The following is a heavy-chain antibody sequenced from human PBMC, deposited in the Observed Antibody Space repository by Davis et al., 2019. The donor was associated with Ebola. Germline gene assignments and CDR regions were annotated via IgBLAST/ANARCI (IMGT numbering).Heavy chain of an antibody. J-gene: IGHJ3*01. CDR2: ISYDGSNK. V-gene: IGHV3-30-3*01. CDR1: GFTFSSYA. Sequence: GESLKISCAASGFTFSSYAMHWVRQAPGKGLEWVAVISYDGSNKYYADSVKGRFTISRDNSKKTLYLQMNSLRAEDTAVYYCAKGPNVADAFDVWGPGTVVTVSS. D-gene: IGHD2-15*01. CDR3: AKGPNVADAFDV.